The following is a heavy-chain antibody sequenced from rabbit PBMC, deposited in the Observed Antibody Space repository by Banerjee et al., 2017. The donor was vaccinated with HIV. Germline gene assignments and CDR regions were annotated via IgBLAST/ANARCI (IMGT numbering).Heavy chain of an antibody. V-gene: IGHV1S45*01. CDR1: GFSFSSYW. Sequence: QGQLEESGGDLVKPEGSLTLTCTASGFSFSSYWISWVRQAPGKGLEWIGFIDTSTVEPYYASWAKGRFTISKTSSTTVTLQMTSVTAADTATYFCAREMDASYSTWGPGTLVTVS. J-gene: IGHJ4*01. CDR3: AREMDASYST. CDR2: IDTSTVEP. D-gene: IGHD7-1*01.